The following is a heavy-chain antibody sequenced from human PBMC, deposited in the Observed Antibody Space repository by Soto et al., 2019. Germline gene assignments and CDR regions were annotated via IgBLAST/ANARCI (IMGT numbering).Heavy chain of an antibody. CDR3: ARLNSGYDSVLIRYYFDY. D-gene: IGHD5-12*01. Sequence: ASVKVSCKASGYTFTSYYMHWVRQAPGQGLEWMGIINPSGGSPSYAQKFQGRVTMTRDTSTSTVYMELSSLRSEDTAVYCCARLNSGYDSVLIRYYFDYWGQGTLVTVSS. CDR1: GYTFTSYY. V-gene: IGHV1-46*01. J-gene: IGHJ4*02. CDR2: INPSGGSP.